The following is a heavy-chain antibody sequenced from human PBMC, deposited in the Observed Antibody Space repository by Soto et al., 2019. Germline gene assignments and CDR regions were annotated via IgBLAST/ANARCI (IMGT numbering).Heavy chain of an antibody. CDR2: IYSGDNT. CDR1: GFTFRTYD. J-gene: IGHJ3*02. CDR3: ARELDAFDI. V-gene: IGHV3-66*01. Sequence: EVQLVESGGGLVQPGGSLRLSCAASGFTFRTYDMHWVRQATGKGLEWVSVIYSGDNTYYADSVKGRFTISRDNSKNTLYLQMNSLRAEDTAVYYCARELDAFDIWGQGTMVTVSS.